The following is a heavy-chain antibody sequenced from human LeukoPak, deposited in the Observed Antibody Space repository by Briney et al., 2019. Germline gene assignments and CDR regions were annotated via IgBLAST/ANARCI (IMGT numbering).Heavy chain of an antibody. CDR1: GVSISSYY. CDR3: ARVNSSSWYVYYYYGMDV. Sequence: SETLSLTYTVSGVSISSYYWSWIRQPPGKGLEWIGYIYYSGSTNYNPSLKSRVTISVDTSKNQFSLKLSSVTAADTAVYYCARVNSSSWYVYYYYGMDVWGQGTTVTVSS. CDR2: IYYSGST. D-gene: IGHD6-13*01. J-gene: IGHJ6*02. V-gene: IGHV4-59*01.